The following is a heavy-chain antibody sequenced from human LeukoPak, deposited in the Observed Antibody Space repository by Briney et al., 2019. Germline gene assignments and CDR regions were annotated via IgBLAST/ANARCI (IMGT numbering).Heavy chain of an antibody. V-gene: IGHV3-48*03. D-gene: IGHD3-22*01. CDR2: ISSSGSTI. Sequence: GGSLRLSCAASGFTFRSYEMNWVRQAPGKGLEWISYISSSGSTIYYADSVKGRFTISRDNAKNSMYPQMNRLSGEDTAVYYCARDTPYYYDSSGPSASASENWGQGTLVTVSS. CDR3: ARDTPYYYDSSGPSASASEN. CDR1: GFTFRSYE. J-gene: IGHJ4*02.